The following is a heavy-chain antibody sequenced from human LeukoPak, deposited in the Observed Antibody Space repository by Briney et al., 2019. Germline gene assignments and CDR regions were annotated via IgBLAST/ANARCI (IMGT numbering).Heavy chain of an antibody. CDR1: GYSISSGYY. V-gene: IGHV4-61*02. CDR2: IYTSGST. CDR3: AGTTVSYYYYYMGV. Sequence: SETLSLTCAVSGYSISSGYYWSWIRQPAGKGLEWIGRIYTSGSTNYNPSLKSRVTISVDTSKNQFSLKLSSVTAADTAVYYCAGTTVSYYYYYMGVWGKGTTVTVSS. D-gene: IGHD4-17*01. J-gene: IGHJ6*03.